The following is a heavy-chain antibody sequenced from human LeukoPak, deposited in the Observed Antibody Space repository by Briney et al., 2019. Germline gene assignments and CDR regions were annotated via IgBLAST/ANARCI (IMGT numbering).Heavy chain of an antibody. Sequence: ASMKVSCKSSGFTFTNYGFTWVRQAPGQGLEWMGWISAYSGDTDYAQKLQGRVTMTTDTSTSTAFMELRSLRSDDTAVYYCARRYCSGVSCSENDYWGQGTLVTVSS. J-gene: IGHJ4*02. CDR2: ISAYSGDT. CDR1: GFTFTNYG. CDR3: ARRYCSGVSCSENDY. V-gene: IGHV1-18*01. D-gene: IGHD2-15*01.